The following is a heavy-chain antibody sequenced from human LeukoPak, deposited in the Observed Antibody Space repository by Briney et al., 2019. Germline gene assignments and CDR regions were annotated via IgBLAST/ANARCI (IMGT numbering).Heavy chain of an antibody. V-gene: IGHV3-30*02. Sequence: GGSLRLSCAASGFTVSSNYMHWVRQAPGKGLEWVAFIRYDGSNKYYADSVKGRFTISRDNSKNTLYLQMNSLRAEDTAVYYCAKSYTGYCSSTSCYSVDYYYYYMDVWGKGTTVTVSS. CDR3: AKSYTGYCSSTSCYSVDYYYYYMDV. CDR2: IRYDGSNK. J-gene: IGHJ6*03. CDR1: GFTVSSNY. D-gene: IGHD2-2*03.